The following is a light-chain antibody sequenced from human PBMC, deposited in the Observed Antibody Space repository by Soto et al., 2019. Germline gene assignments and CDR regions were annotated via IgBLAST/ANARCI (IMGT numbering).Light chain of an antibody. CDR2: GAS. Sequence: EIVVTQSPVTLSVSPGERVTLSCRASESVSRNLAWYQQKPGQTPRLLIYGASTRATGVPARFSGSGSGTDFILAITRLQSEDFAVYYCQQYWHWPRTFGQWTRVEL. J-gene: IGKJ1*01. CDR3: QQYWHWPRT. CDR1: ESVSRN. V-gene: IGKV3-15*01.